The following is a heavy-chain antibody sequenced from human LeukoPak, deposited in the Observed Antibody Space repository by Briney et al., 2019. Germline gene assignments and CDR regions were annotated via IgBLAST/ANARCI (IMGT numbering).Heavy chain of an antibody. CDR3: ARDYCSSTSCLFDY. CDR1: GYTFTGYY. CDR2: INPNNGGT. J-gene: IGHJ4*02. D-gene: IGHD2-2*01. V-gene: IGHV1-2*06. Sequence: ASVKVSCKASGYTFTGYYMHWVRQAPGQGLEWMGRINPNNGGTNYAQKFQGRVTMTRDMSMSTAYMELSRLRSDDTAVYYCARDYCSSTSCLFDYWGQGTLVTVSS.